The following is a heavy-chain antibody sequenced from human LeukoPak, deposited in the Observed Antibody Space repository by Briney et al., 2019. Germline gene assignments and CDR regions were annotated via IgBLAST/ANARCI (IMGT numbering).Heavy chain of an antibody. J-gene: IGHJ3*02. D-gene: IGHD1-26*01. CDR2: ISYSGNT. Sequence: KPSETLSLTCTVSGGSINNYYWSWIRQPPGTGLEWIGHISYSGNTNYNSSLRSRVTISVDTSNNQFSLRLSSVTAADTAVYYCARDSYTGNYFEDTFDIWGQGTMVTVSS. CDR1: GGSINNYY. CDR3: ARDSYTGNYFEDTFDI. V-gene: IGHV4-59*01.